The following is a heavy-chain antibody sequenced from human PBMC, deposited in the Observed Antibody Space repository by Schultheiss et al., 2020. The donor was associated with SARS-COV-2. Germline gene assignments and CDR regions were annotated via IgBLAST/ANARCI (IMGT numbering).Heavy chain of an antibody. D-gene: IGHD6-6*01. V-gene: IGHV1-2*02. CDR1: GYTFTGYY. CDR2: INPNSGGT. J-gene: IGHJ5*02. CDR3: ARGGGSSSMWFDP. Sequence: ASVKVSCKTSGYTFTGYYMHWVRQAPGQGLEWMGWINPNSGGTNYAQKFQGRVTMTRDTSISTAYMELSSLRSEETAVYYCARGGGSSSMWFDPWGQGTLVTVSS.